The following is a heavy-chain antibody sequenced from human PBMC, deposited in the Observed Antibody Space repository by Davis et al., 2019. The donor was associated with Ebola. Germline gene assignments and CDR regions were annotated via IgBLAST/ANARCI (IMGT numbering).Heavy chain of an antibody. J-gene: IGHJ4*02. D-gene: IGHD6-13*01. CDR3: ARGEQQLVTFDY. CDR2: IYPADSDI. V-gene: IGHV5-51*01. Sequence: GESLKISCKVSGYSFTSYWIAWVRQLPGKGLEWMGIIYPADSDIRYSPSFRGQVTISADKSIATAYLRWSSLKASDTAMYYCARGEQQLVTFDYWGQGTLVTVSS. CDR1: GYSFTSYW.